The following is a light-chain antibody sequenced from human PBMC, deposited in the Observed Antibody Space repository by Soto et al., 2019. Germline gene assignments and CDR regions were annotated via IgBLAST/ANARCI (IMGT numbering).Light chain of an antibody. V-gene: IGLV2-11*01. J-gene: IGLJ2*01. CDR1: SSDVGKHNY. Sequence: QSALTQPRSVSGSPGQSVTISCTGTSSDVGKHNYVSWYQQRPGKAPKLMIFDVTERPSGVPDRFSGSKSGNTASLTISGLQAGDEAHYYCCSYAGTYTLVFGGGTKVTVL. CDR3: CSYAGTYTLV. CDR2: DVT.